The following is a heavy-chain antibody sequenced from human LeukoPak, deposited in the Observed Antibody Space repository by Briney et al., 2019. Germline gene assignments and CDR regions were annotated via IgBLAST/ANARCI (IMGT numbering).Heavy chain of an antibody. CDR1: GYTFTSYG. CDR2: ISAYNGNT. CDR3: ARVVYGSGSYYKFWFDP. V-gene: IGHV1-18*01. J-gene: IGHJ5*02. D-gene: IGHD3-10*01. Sequence: ASVTVSFKASGYTFTSYGISWVRQAPGQGVEWMGWISAYNGNTNYAQRLQGRVTMTTDTDTRTAYMELRRLRSDDTAVYYCARVVYGSGSYYKFWFDPWGQGTLVTVSS.